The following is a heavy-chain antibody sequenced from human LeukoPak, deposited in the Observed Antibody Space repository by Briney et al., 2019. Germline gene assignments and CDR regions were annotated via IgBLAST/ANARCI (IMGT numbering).Heavy chain of an antibody. J-gene: IGHJ4*02. CDR1: GGSISSYY. Sequence: PSETLSLTCTVSGGSISSYYWSWIRQPPGKGLEWIGYIHYSGSTNYIPSLTSRVTISVDTSKNQFSLKLSSVTAADTAVYYCARQRRGYDSSGRHFDYWGQGTLVTVSS. D-gene: IGHD3-22*01. CDR3: ARQRRGYDSSGRHFDY. V-gene: IGHV4-59*08. CDR2: IHYSGST.